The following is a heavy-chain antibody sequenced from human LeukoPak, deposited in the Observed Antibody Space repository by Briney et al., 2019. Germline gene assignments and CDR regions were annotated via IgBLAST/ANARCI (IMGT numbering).Heavy chain of an antibody. D-gene: IGHD6-19*01. CDR2: ICYSGST. V-gene: IGHV4-59*01. CDR1: GGSISSYY. CDR3: ARVVRIAVAGTTRVYYYGMDV. J-gene: IGHJ6*02. Sequence: SETLSLTCTVSGGSISSYYWSWIRQPPGKGLEWIGYICYSGSTNYNPSLKSRVTISVDTSKNQFSLKLSSVTAADTAVYYCARVVRIAVAGTTRVYYYGMDVWGQGTTVTVSS.